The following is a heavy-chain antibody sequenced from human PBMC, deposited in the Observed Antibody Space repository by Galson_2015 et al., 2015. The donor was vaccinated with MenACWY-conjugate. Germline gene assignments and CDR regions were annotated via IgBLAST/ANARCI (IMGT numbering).Heavy chain of an antibody. CDR2: IDWDDAK. CDR1: GFSLRTAGMC. J-gene: IGHJ6*03. CDR3: ARVGRITSWYYYYNMDV. Sequence: PALVKPTQTLTLTCSFSGFSLRTAGMCVSWIRQTPGKALEWLARIDWDDAKYYSTSLKTRLSISKDTSKNQVVLTMTNMDPVDTATYYCARVGRITSWYYYYNMDVWGKGTTGIVSS. V-gene: IGHV2-70*11. D-gene: IGHD2-2*01.